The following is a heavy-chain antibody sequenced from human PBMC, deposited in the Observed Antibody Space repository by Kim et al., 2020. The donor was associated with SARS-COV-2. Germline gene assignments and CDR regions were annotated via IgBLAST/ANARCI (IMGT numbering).Heavy chain of an antibody. D-gene: IGHD2-15*01. CDR2: IKQDVSEK. CDR3: ARDRFGYCSGGSCYSGFGY. Sequence: GGSLRLSCAASGFTFSSYWMSWVRQAPGKGLEWVANIKQDVSEKYYVDSVKGRFTISRDNAKNSLYLQMNSLRAEDTAVYYCARDRFGYCSGGSCYSGFGYWGQGTLVTVSS. J-gene: IGHJ4*02. V-gene: IGHV3-7*01. CDR1: GFTFSSYW.